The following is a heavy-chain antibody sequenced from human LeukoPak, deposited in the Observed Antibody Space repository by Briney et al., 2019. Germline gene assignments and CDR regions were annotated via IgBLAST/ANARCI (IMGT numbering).Heavy chain of an antibody. CDR1: GFTFNSYA. V-gene: IGHV3-23*01. CDR2: ISGTGFTT. Sequence: GGSLRPSCAASGFTFNSYAMNWVRQAPGMGLEWVSTISGTGFTTYYAESLKGRFTISRDNSRDTLYLQMNSLRAEDTAVYYCARGGGIAVLGWLDPWGQETLVTVSS. D-gene: IGHD6-19*01. J-gene: IGHJ5*02. CDR3: ARGGGIAVLGWLDP.